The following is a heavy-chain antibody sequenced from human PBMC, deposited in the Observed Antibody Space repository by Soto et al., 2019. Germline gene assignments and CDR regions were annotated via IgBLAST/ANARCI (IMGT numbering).Heavy chain of an antibody. V-gene: IGHV4-59*08. D-gene: IGHD6-19*01. J-gene: IGHJ4*02. CDR1: GGSISSYY. CDR3: ARRYSSGFDY. Sequence: QVQLQESGPGLVKPSETLSLTCTVSGGSISSYYWSWIRQPPGKGLEWIGYIYYSGSTNYNPSLKSRVTISVDTSKNQFSLKLSSVTAADTAVYYWARRYSSGFDYWGQGTLVTVSS. CDR2: IYYSGST.